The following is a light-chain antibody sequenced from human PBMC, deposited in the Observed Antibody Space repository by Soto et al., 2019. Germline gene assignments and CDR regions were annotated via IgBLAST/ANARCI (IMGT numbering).Light chain of an antibody. Sequence: DIQMTQSPSSLSASPGDRVTISCRASQGISNYLAWYQQKPGKVPKLLIYAASTMHSGVPSRFSGSGSGTDFTLTISSLQPEDFATYYCQQYNGAPLTFGAGTKVDIK. J-gene: IGKJ3*01. CDR3: QQYNGAPLT. V-gene: IGKV1-27*01. CDR1: QGISNY. CDR2: AAS.